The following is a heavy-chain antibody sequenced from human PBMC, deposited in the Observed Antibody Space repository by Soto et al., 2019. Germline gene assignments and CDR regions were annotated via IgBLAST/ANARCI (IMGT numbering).Heavy chain of an antibody. CDR1: GYAFTSYD. CDR3: ARLLGESSGHIDYYYYGMDV. Sequence: AASVKVSCKASGYAFTSYDINWVRQATGQGLEWMGWMNPNSGNTGYAQKFQGRVTMTRNTSISTAYMELSSLRSEDTAVYYCARLLGESSGHIDYYYYGMDVWGQGTTVTVSS. J-gene: IGHJ6*02. D-gene: IGHD3-22*01. V-gene: IGHV1-8*01. CDR2: MNPNSGNT.